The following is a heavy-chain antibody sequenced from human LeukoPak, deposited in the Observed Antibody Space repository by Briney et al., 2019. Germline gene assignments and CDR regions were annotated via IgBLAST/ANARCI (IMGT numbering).Heavy chain of an antibody. CDR3: VRDPSYSSYMDV. D-gene: IGHD4-11*01. Sequence: SETLSLTCAVYGGSFSGYYWSWIRQPPGKGLEWIGEINHSGSTNYNPSLKSRVTISVDTSKNQFSLKLSSVTAADTAVYYCVRDPSYSSYMDVWGKGTTVTVSS. CDR1: GGSFSGYY. CDR2: INHSGST. V-gene: IGHV4-34*01. J-gene: IGHJ6*03.